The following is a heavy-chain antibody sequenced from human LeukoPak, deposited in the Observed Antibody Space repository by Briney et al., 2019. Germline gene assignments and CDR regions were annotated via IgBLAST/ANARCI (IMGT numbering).Heavy chain of an antibody. Sequence: GGSLRLSCAASGFTFTSYGMTWVRQAPGKGLEWVSSISSSSSYIYYSDSVKGRFTISRDNAKNSLYLQMNSLKSDDTAVYYCTRGAGTGWRFDSWGQGTLVTVSS. CDR3: TRGAGTGWRFDS. V-gene: IGHV3-21*01. D-gene: IGHD6-19*01. CDR1: GFTFTSYG. CDR2: ISSSSSYI. J-gene: IGHJ4*02.